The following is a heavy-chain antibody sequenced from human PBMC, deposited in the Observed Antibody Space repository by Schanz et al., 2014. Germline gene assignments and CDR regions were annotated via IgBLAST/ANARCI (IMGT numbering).Heavy chain of an antibody. V-gene: IGHV3-33*01. Sequence: QAQLMEFGGGVVQPGPSLILSCSVSGFSLNTYGLHWFRQPAGKGLEWVAVIWNNGVTKYYADSVRGRFTISRDRFQNTLYLRMSSLRAEDTAVYYCARPRFDYGEVDYWGQGTLVTVSS. J-gene: IGHJ4*02. D-gene: IGHD4-17*01. CDR3: ARPRFDYGEVDY. CDR2: IWNNGVTK. CDR1: GFSLNTYG.